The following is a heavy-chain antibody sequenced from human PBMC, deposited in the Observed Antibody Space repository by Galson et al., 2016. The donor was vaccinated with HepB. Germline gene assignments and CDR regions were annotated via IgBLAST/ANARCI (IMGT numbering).Heavy chain of an antibody. J-gene: IGHJ6*01. V-gene: IGHV3-33*08. CDR2: IWYDGSSK. CDR3: ARDAQQLLRGYYYGMDV. Sequence: SLRLSCAASGFTFSTYAMHWVRQAPGKGLEWVAGIWYDGSSKNYADSVKGRFIIFRDNSRNTLYLEMNSLRAEDTAVYYCARDAQQLLRGYYYGMDVWGQGTTVTVSS. CDR1: GFTFSTYA. D-gene: IGHD1-1*01.